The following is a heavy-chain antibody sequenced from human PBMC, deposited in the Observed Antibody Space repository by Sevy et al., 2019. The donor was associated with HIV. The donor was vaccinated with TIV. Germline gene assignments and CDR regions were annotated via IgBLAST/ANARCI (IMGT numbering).Heavy chain of an antibody. D-gene: IGHD2-2*02. Sequence: GGSLRLSCAASGFTFSTYTMNWVRQAPGKGLEWVASISSSSSYIYYADSVKGRFTISRNNAKNSLYLQMNSLRVEDTAVYYCARAAYYCSTTSCYIDYWGQGTLVTVSS. CDR2: ISSSSSYI. CDR1: GFTFSTYT. V-gene: IGHV3-21*01. CDR3: ARAAYYCSTTSCYIDY. J-gene: IGHJ4*02.